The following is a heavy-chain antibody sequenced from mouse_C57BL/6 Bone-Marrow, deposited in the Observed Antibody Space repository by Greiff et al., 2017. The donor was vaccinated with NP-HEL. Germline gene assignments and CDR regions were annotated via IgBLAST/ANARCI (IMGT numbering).Heavy chain of an antibody. D-gene: IGHD1-1*01. Sequence: EVQLQQSGAELVRPGASVKLSCTASGFNIKDDYMHWVKQRPEQGLEWIGWIDPENGDTEYASKFQGKATITADTSSNTAYLQLSSLTSEDTAVYYCTTSYYYGRGGFAYWGQGTLVTVSA. CDR2: IDPENGDT. CDR3: TTSYYYGRGGFAY. CDR1: GFNIKDDY. V-gene: IGHV14-4*01. J-gene: IGHJ3*01.